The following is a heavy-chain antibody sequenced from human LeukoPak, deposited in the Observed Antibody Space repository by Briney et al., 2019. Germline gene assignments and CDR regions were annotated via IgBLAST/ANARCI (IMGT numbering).Heavy chain of an antibody. CDR3: AKRGGDCGGDCYSFTDWYFDL. CDR1: GFTFSSYG. J-gene: IGHJ2*01. Sequence: GGSLRLSCAASGFTFSSYGMHWVRQAPGKGLEWVAVISYDXXNKYYADSVKGRFTISRVNSKNTLYLQMNSLRAEDTAVYYCAKRGGDCGGDCYSFTDWYFDLWGRGTLVTVSS. CDR2: ISYDXXNK. D-gene: IGHD2-21*02. V-gene: IGHV3-30*18.